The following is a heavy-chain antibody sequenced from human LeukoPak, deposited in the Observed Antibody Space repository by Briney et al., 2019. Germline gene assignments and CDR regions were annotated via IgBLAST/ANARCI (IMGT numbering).Heavy chain of an antibody. J-gene: IGHJ6*02. V-gene: IGHV3-21*01. Sequence: GGSLRLSCAASGFTFSSYSMNWVRQAPGKGLEWVSSISSSSSYIYYADSVKGRFTISRDNAKNSLYLQMNSLRAEDTAVYYCARDLYSIYWYYYYGMDVWGQGTTVTVSS. CDR3: ARDLYSIYWYYYYGMDV. CDR1: GFTFSSYS. D-gene: IGHD4-11*01. CDR2: ISSSSSYI.